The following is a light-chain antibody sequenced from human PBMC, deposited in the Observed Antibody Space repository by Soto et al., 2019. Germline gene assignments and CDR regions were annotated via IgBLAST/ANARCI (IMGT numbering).Light chain of an antibody. CDR1: QGLSSW. V-gene: IGKV1-5*03. CDR3: QQYITYPWT. CDR2: KAS. Sequence: DIPMTQSPSTLSASVGDRVTITCRASQGLSSWLAWYQQKPGKAPKLLIHKASTLESGVPSRFSGSESGTEFTLTISSLQPDDFATYYCQQYITYPWTFGQGTKVEIK. J-gene: IGKJ1*01.